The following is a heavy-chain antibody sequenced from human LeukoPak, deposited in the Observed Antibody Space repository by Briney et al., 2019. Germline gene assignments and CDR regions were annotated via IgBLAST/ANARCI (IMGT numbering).Heavy chain of an antibody. D-gene: IGHD2-21*02. Sequence: GGSLRLSCAGSGFTFSNAWMSWVRQAPGKGLEWVGRIKSKTDGGAVHYAASVKGRFAISRDDSENTLYLQMSSLKTEDTAVYYCTTSNIVVVTTTYFDHWGQGTLVTVSS. J-gene: IGHJ4*02. CDR3: TTSNIVVVTTTYFDH. V-gene: IGHV3-15*01. CDR1: GFTFSNAW. CDR2: IKSKTDGGAV.